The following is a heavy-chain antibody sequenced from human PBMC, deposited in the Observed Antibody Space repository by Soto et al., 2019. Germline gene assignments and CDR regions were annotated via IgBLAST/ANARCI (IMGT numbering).Heavy chain of an antibody. V-gene: IGHV4-34*01. D-gene: IGHD2-15*01. CDR1: GGSFSGYY. Sequence: SETLSLTCAVYGGSFSGYYWSWIRQPPGKGLEWIGEINHSGSTNYNPSLKSRVTISVDASKNQFSLKLSSVTAADTAVYYCARGSTCSGGSCPRSHYYYYMDVWGKGTTVTVSS. CDR3: ARGSTCSGGSCPRSHYYYYMDV. CDR2: INHSGST. J-gene: IGHJ6*03.